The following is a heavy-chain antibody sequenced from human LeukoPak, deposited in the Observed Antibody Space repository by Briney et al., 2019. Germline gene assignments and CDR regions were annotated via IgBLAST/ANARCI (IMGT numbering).Heavy chain of an antibody. D-gene: IGHD6-19*01. CDR1: GYTFTSYY. CDR2: INPSGGST. Sequence: ASVKVSCKASGYTFTSYYMHWVRQAPGQGLEWMGIINPSGGSTSYAQKFQGWVTMTRDTSISTAYMELSRLRSDDTAVYYCARGGIAVAGSWYFDLWGRGTLVTVSS. CDR3: ARGGIAVAGSWYFDL. V-gene: IGHV1-46*01. J-gene: IGHJ2*01.